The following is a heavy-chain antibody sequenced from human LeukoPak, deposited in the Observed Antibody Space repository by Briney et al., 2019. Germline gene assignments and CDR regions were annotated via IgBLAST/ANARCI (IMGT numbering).Heavy chain of an antibody. Sequence: GASVKVSCKASGYTFTSYYMHWVRQAPGQGLEWMGIINPSGGSTGYAQKFQGRVTMTRDMSTSTVYMELSSLRSEDTAVYYCARGRKIVVVVAALVSFRGKYNWFDPWGQGTLVTVSS. J-gene: IGHJ5*02. CDR3: ARGRKIVVVVAALVSFRGKYNWFDP. CDR2: INPSGGST. CDR1: GYTFTSYY. D-gene: IGHD2-15*01. V-gene: IGHV1-46*01.